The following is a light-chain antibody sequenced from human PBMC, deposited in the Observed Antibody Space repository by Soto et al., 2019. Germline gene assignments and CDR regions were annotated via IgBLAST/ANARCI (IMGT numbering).Light chain of an antibody. CDR1: QSVSSSY. CDR3: QQYGSPPHT. V-gene: IGKV3-20*01. J-gene: IGKJ2*01. CDR2: GAS. Sequence: EIVLTQSPGTLSLSPGERATLSCRASQSVSSSYLAWYQQKPGQAPRLLIYGASSRATGIPDRFSGSGSGTDFTLTISRLEPEDFAVYYGQQYGSPPHTFGQGTKLEIK.